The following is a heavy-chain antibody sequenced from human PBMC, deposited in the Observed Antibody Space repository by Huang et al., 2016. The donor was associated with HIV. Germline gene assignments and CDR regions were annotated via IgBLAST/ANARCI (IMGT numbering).Heavy chain of an antibody. J-gene: IGHJ4*02. CDR2: SSGSGRST. Sequence: EVQLLESGGGLVQPGGSLRLSCAASVFTFSTSAMSWVRQAQGKGLEWVRGSSGSGRSTEYADSVKGRVTISRDNYRNTLDLQMKSLRVEYTAIYYGAKGSELSLTGPKYQYYFDYWGQGTLVTVSS. CDR3: AKGSELSLTGPKYQYYFDY. CDR1: VFTFSTSA. D-gene: IGHD1-26*01. V-gene: IGHV3-23*01.